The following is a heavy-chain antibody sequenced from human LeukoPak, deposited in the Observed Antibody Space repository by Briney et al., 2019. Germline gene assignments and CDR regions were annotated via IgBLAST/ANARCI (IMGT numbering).Heavy chain of an antibody. CDR1: GFTFSSYW. CDR3: ARLGGSSSCPDY. D-gene: IGHD6-13*01. CDR2: IKQDGSET. J-gene: IGHJ4*02. Sequence: PGGSLRLSCAASGFTFSSYWMSWVRQAPGKGLEWVANIKQDGSETYYVDSVKGRFTISRDNAKNLLYLEMNSLRAEDTALYYCARLGGSSSCPDYWGQGTLVTVSS. V-gene: IGHV3-7*01.